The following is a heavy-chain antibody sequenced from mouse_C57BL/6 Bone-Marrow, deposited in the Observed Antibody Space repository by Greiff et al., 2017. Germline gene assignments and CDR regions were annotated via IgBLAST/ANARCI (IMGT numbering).Heavy chain of an antibody. D-gene: IGHD4-1*01. J-gene: IGHJ3*01. CDR1: GFTFSSYA. CDR3: AIKNWAWFAY. V-gene: IGHV5-4*01. CDR2: ISDGGSYT. Sequence: EVQGVESGGGLVKPGGSLKLSCAASGFTFSSYAMSWVRQTPEKRLEWVATISDGGSYTYYPDNVKGRFTISRDNAKNTLYLQMSHLKSEDTAMYYCAIKNWAWFAYWGQGTLVTVSA.